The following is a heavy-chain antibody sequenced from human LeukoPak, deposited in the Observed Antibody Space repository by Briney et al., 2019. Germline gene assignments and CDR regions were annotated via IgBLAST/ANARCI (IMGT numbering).Heavy chain of an antibody. J-gene: IGHJ4*02. Sequence: SQTLSLTCTVSGGSISSGSYYWSWIRQPAGKGLEWIGRIYHSGSTYYNPSLKSRVTISVDTSKNQFSLKLSSVTAADTAVYYCARHEGTTPYWGQGTLVTVSS. D-gene: IGHD2-2*01. CDR3: ARHEGTTPY. CDR1: GGSISSGSYY. CDR2: IYHSGST. V-gene: IGHV4-61*02.